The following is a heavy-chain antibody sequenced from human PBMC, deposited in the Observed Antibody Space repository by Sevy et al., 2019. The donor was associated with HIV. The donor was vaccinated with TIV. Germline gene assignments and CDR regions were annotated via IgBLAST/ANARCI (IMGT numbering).Heavy chain of an antibody. CDR2: ISYDGSSH. J-gene: IGHJ4*02. V-gene: IGHV3-30-3*01. CDR1: ELMFSTYA. CDR3: ARDAGYSTDWYPSDY. D-gene: IGHD6-19*01. Sequence: GGSLRLSCAASELMFSTYAMHWIRQAPGKGLEWVAFISYDGSSHYYADSVKGRFTISRDNSKNTLFLQMNSLRLEDTAFYYCARDAGYSTDWYPSDYWGQGTLVTVSS.